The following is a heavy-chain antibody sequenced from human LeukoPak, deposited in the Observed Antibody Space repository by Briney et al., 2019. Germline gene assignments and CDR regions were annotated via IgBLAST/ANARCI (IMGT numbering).Heavy chain of an antibody. V-gene: IGHV3-21*01. Sequence: GGSLRLSCAASGFTFSSYSMNWVRQAPGKGLEWVSSISSSSSYIYYADSVKGRFTISRDNAKNSLYLQMNSLRAEDTAVYYCARDCSGGSCYSDYYYYYMDVWGKETTVTVSS. CDR1: GFTFSSYS. D-gene: IGHD2-15*01. CDR3: ARDCSGGSCYSDYYYYYMDV. J-gene: IGHJ6*03. CDR2: ISSSSSYI.